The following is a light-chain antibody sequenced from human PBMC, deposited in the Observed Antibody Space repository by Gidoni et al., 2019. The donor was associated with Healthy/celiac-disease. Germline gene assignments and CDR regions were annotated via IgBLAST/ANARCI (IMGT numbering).Light chain of an antibody. J-gene: IGKJ3*01. CDR1: QGISSY. V-gene: IGKV1-8*01. CDR2: SAS. Sequence: AIRMTQSPSSCSASTGDRVTITCRASQGISSYLAWYQQKPGKAPKLLIYSASTLQSGVPSRFSGSGSGTDFTLTISSLQSEDFATYYCQQYYSYPLTFXPXTKVDIK. CDR3: QQYYSYPLT.